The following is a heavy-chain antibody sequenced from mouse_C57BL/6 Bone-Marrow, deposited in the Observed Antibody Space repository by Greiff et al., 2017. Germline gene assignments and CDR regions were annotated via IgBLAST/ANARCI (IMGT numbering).Heavy chain of an antibody. Sequence: EVQRVESGGGLVKPGGSLKLSCAASGFTFSSYALSWFRPTPEKRLEWVATISDGGSYTYYPDNVKGRFTISRDNAKNNLYLQMSHLKSEDTAMYYCARGYGNYWYFDVWGTGTTDTVSS. CDR2: ISDGGSYT. J-gene: IGHJ1*03. CDR1: GFTFSSYA. V-gene: IGHV5-4*01. D-gene: IGHD2-1*01. CDR3: ARGYGNYWYFDV.